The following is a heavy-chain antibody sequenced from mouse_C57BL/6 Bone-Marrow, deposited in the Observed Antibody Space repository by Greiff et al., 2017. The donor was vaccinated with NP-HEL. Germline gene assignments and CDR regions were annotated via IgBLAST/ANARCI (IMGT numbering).Heavy chain of an antibody. V-gene: IGHV1-82*01. CDR2: IYPGDGDP. J-gene: IGHJ3*01. CDR3: ARHDSSGYWFAY. D-gene: IGHD3-2*02. CDR1: GYAFSSSW. Sequence: QVHVKQSGPELVKPGASVKISCKASGYAFSSSWMNWVKQRPGKGLEWIGRIYPGDGDPNYNGKLKGKATLTADKSSSTAYMQLSSLTSEDSAVYFCARHDSSGYWFAYWGQGTLVTVSA.